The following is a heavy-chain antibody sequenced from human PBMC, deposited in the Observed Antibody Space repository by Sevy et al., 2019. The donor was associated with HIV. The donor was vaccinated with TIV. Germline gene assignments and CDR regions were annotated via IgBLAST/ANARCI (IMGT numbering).Heavy chain of an antibody. Sequence: ASVKVSCKASGGIFRSNAISWVRQAPGQGLEWMGGLIAVFGTTHYAQNFQGRVTITADESRSTAYMELSSLKSEDTAGFYCARDKNYYVSGSFDYGGQGSQVTVSS. J-gene: IGHJ4*01. CDR2: LIAVFGTT. CDR3: ARDKNYYVSGSFDY. V-gene: IGHV1-69*13. CDR1: GGIFRSNA. D-gene: IGHD3-10*01.